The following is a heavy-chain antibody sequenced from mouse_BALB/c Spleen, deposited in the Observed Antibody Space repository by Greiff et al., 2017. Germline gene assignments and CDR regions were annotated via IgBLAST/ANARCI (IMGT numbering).Heavy chain of an antibody. CDR1: GFTFSNYW. Sequence: EVQLVESGGGLVQPGGSMKLSCVASGFTFSNYWMNWVRRSPEKGLEWVAEIRLKSNNYATHYAESVKGRFTISRDDSKSSVYLQMNNLRAEDTGIYYCTRDGKDYWGQGTTLTVSS. CDR2: IRLKSNNYAT. D-gene: IGHD2-1*01. J-gene: IGHJ2*01. CDR3: TRDGKDY. V-gene: IGHV6-6*02.